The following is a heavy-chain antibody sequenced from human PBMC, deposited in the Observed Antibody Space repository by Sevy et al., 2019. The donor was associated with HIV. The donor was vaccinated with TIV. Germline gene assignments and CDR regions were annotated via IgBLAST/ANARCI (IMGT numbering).Heavy chain of an antibody. CDR2: TYYRSKWYN. CDR3: ARSSSVCDGSNNFWFDP. D-gene: IGHD6-19*01. V-gene: IGHV6-1*01. Sequence: SQTLSLTCAISGDSVSNNGVAWNWIRQSPSRGLEWLGRTYYRSKWYNNYAVSMKGRISIDGDTSRNQISLQLNSVTPEDTAVYYCARSSSVCDGSNNFWFDPWGQGTLVTVSS. J-gene: IGHJ5*02. CDR1: GDSVSNNGVA.